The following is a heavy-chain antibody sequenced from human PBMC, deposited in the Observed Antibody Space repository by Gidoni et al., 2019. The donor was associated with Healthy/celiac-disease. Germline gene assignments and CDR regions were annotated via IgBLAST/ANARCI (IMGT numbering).Heavy chain of an antibody. CDR1: GGTFSSDA. J-gene: IGHJ3*02. Sequence: QVQLVQSGAEVKKPGSSVKVSCKASGGTFSSDAISWVRQAPGQGLEWMGRIIPILGIANYAQKFQGRVTITADKSTSTAYMELSSLRSEDTAVYYCARRGYCTNGVCSDAFDIWGQGTMVTVSS. V-gene: IGHV1-69*04. CDR3: ARRGYCTNGVCSDAFDI. CDR2: IIPILGIA. D-gene: IGHD2-8*01.